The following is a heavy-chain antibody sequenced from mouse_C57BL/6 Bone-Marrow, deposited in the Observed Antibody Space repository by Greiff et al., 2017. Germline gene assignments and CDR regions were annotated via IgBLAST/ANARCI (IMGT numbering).Heavy chain of an antibody. V-gene: IGHV1-59*01. CDR3: ARRGNPSGFAY. CDR2: IDPSDSYT. Sequence: VQLQQPGAELVRPGTSVKLSCKASGYTFTSYWMHWVKQRPGQGLEWIGVIDPSDSYTNYNQKFKGKATLTVDTSSSTAYMQLSSLTSEDSAVYDCARRGNPSGFAYWGQGTLVTVSA. D-gene: IGHD2-1*01. J-gene: IGHJ3*01. CDR1: GYTFTSYW.